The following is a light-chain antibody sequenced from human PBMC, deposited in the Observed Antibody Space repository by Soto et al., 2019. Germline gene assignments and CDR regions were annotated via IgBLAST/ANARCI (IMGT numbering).Light chain of an antibody. J-gene: IGLJ1*01. V-gene: IGLV2-14*03. CDR3: GSYTSSSTHV. CDR2: DVN. CDR1: SSDVGGYDY. Sequence: QSALTQPASVSGSPGQSIAISCTGTSSDVGGYDYVSWYQQLPGKAPKLMIYDVNNRPSGVSNRFSGSKSGNTASLTISGLQAEDEADYYCGSYTSSSTHVFGTGTKLTVL.